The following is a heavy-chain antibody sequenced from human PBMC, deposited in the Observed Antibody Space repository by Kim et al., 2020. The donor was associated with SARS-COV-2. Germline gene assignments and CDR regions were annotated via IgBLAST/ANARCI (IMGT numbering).Heavy chain of an antibody. CDR2: IYTSGST. CDR1: GGSISSYY. D-gene: IGHD6-13*01. Sequence: SETLSLTCTVSGGSISSYYWSWIRQPAGKGLEWIGRIYTSGSTNYNPSLKSRVTMSVDTSKNQSSLKLSSVPAADTAVYYCARAGGEQQLVMGTWNYYYYGMDVWGQGTTVTVSS. V-gene: IGHV4-4*07. CDR3: ARAGGEQQLVMGTWNYYYYGMDV. J-gene: IGHJ6*02.